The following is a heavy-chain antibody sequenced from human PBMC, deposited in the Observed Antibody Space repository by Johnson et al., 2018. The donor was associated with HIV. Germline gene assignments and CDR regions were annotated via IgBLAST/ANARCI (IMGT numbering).Heavy chain of an antibody. J-gene: IGHJ3*02. CDR3: AKDRPDLHSYYDSSGPTLDDAFDI. Sequence: MQLVESGGGLVQPGGSLRLSCAASGFTFSSYDMHWVRQATGKGLEWVSAIGTAGDTYYPGSVKGRFTISRDNSKNTLYLQMNSLRAEDTAVYYCAKDRPDLHSYYDSSGPTLDDAFDIWGQGTMVTVSS. CDR1: GFTFSSYD. D-gene: IGHD3-22*01. CDR2: IGTAGDT. V-gene: IGHV3-13*01.